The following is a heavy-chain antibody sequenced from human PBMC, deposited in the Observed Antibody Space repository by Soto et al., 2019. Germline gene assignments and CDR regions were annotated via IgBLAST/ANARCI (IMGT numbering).Heavy chain of an antibody. CDR2: IYYSGST. Sequence: SETLSLTCTVSGGSISGYYWSWIRQPPGKGLEWIGYIYYSGSTNYNPSLKSRVTISVDTSKNQFSLKLSSVTAADTAVYYCARLLTGYYGSYFDYWGQGTLVTVSS. CDR3: ARLLTGYYGSYFDY. J-gene: IGHJ4*02. V-gene: IGHV4-59*01. CDR1: GGSISGYY. D-gene: IGHD3-9*01.